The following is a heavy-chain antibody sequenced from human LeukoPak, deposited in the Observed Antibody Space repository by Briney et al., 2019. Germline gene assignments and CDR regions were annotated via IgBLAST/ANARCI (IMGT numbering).Heavy chain of an antibody. CDR3: ARVPYSSGCFDY. J-gene: IGHJ4*02. D-gene: IGHD6-19*01. CDR1: GGSISSYY. Sequence: SETLSLTCTVSGGSISSYYWSWIRQPPGKGLEWIGYIYYSGSTKYNPSLKSRVTISVDTSKNQFSLKLSSVTAADTAVYYCARVPYSSGCFDYWGQGTLVTVSS. V-gene: IGHV4-59*08. CDR2: IYYSGST.